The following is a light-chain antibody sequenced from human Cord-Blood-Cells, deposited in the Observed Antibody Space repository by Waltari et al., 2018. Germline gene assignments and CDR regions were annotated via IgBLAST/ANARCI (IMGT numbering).Light chain of an antibody. Sequence: DIVMTQSPESLAVSLGERATINCKSSQRVLYSSNNKNYLAWYQQKQGQPPKLLIFWASTRESGVPDRFSGSGSGTDFTLTISSLQAEDVAVYYCQQYYSTPYTFGQGTKLEIK. V-gene: IGKV4-1*01. J-gene: IGKJ2*01. CDR2: WAS. CDR1: QRVLYSSNNKNY. CDR3: QQYYSTPYT.